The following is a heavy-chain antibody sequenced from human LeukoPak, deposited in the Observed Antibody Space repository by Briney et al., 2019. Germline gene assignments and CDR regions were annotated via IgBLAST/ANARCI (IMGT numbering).Heavy chain of an antibody. V-gene: IGHV1-8*01. Sequence: ASVKVSCKASGYTFTGYDINWVRQATGQGLEWMGWMNPNSGNTGYAQKFQGRVTMTRNTSISTAYMELSSLRSEDTAVYYCARGQRWLQHYYYYYYMDVWGKGTTVTVSS. CDR3: ARGQRWLQHYYYYYYMDV. D-gene: IGHD5-24*01. J-gene: IGHJ6*03. CDR1: GYTFTGYD. CDR2: MNPNSGNT.